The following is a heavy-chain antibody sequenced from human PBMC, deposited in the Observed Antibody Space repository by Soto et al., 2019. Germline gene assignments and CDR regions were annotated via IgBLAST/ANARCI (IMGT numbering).Heavy chain of an antibody. CDR2: ISGSGGST. D-gene: IGHD6-6*01. Sequence: PGGSLRLSCAASGFTFSSYAMSWVRQAPGKGLEWVSAISGSGGSTDYADSVKGRFTISRDNSKNTLYLQKNSLRAEDTAVYYGAEVPARLSYFDYWGQGTLVTVSS. V-gene: IGHV3-23*01. J-gene: IGHJ4*02. CDR1: GFTFSSYA. CDR3: AEVPARLSYFDY.